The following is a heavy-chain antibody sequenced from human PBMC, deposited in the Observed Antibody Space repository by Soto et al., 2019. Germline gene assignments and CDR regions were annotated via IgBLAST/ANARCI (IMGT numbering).Heavy chain of an antibody. Sequence: EVQLVESGGGLVKPGGSLRLSCAASGFTFSSYSMNWVRQAPGKGLEWVSSISSSSSYIYYADSVKGRFTISRDNAKNSLYLQMNSLRAEDTAVYYCARDPKYNWNDTHYYMDVWGKGTTVTVSS. CDR1: GFTFSSYS. CDR3: ARDPKYNWNDTHYYMDV. D-gene: IGHD1-1*01. CDR2: ISSSSSYI. J-gene: IGHJ6*03. V-gene: IGHV3-21*01.